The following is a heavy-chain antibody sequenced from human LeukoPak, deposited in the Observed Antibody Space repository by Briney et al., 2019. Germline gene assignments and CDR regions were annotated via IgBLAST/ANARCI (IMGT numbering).Heavy chain of an antibody. D-gene: IGHD2-15*01. Sequence: GGSLRLSCAASGFTFSSYSMNWVRQAPGKGLEWVSSISSSSSYIYYADSVKGRFTISRDNAKNSLYLQMNSLRVEDTAVYYCAREPYCSGGSCYGWGQGTLVTVSS. CDR3: AREPYCSGGSCYG. CDR1: GFTFSSYS. CDR2: ISSSSSYI. V-gene: IGHV3-21*01. J-gene: IGHJ4*02.